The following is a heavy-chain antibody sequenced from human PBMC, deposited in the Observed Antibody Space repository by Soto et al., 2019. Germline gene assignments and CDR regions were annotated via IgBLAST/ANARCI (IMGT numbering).Heavy chain of an antibody. V-gene: IGHV3-23*01. CDR3: AKDDYYGSGSSSDY. CDR2: ISGSGGST. J-gene: IGHJ4*02. D-gene: IGHD3-10*01. CDR1: GFTFSSYA. Sequence: LRLSCAASGFTFSSYAMSWVRQATGKGLEWVSAISGSGGSTYYADSVKGRLTISRDNSKNTLYLQMNSLRAEDTAVYYCAKDDYYGSGSSSDYCGQGTLVTVSS.